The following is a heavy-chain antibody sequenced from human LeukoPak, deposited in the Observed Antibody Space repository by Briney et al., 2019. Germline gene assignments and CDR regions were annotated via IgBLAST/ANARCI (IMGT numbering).Heavy chain of an antibody. CDR2: ICYSGST. J-gene: IGHJ4*02. D-gene: IGHD1-26*01. Sequence: PSETLSLTCTVSGGSISSGGYYWSWIRQHPGKGLEWIGYICYSGSTYYNPSLKSRVTISVDTSKNQFSLKLSSVTAADTAVYYCARDPGGSSPYDYWGQGTLVTVSS. CDR1: GGSISSGGYY. V-gene: IGHV4-31*03. CDR3: ARDPGGSSPYDY.